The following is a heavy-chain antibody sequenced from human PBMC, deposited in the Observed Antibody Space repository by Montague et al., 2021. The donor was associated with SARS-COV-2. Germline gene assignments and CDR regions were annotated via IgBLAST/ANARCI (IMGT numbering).Heavy chain of an antibody. CDR1: GFTFSSYA. Sequence: SLRLSCAASGFTFSSYAMNWVRQAPGKGLEWVSAITYDGSNKYYADSVKGRFTISRDNSKNTLYLQMNSLRAEDTAVYYCASEDIVVVMGAFDIWGQGTMVTVSS. D-gene: IGHD2-2*01. CDR3: ASEDIVVVMGAFDI. J-gene: IGHJ3*02. CDR2: ITYDGSNK. V-gene: IGHV3-30*03.